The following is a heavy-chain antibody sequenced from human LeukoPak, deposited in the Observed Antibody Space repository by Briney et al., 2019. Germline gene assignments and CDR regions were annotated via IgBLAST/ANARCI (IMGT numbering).Heavy chain of an antibody. CDR1: GFSFSDFY. V-gene: IGHV3-11*01. D-gene: IGHD1-26*01. J-gene: IGHJ4*02. CDR3: AREARGSGRDFDY. CDR2: IGTRSNPI. Sequence: GGSLRLSCAASGFSFSDFYMSWIRQAPGMGLEWISYIGTRSNPIYYADSVKGRVTISRDDAKNSLYLHMNSLRDEDTAVYFCAREARGSGRDFDYWGEGILVTVSS.